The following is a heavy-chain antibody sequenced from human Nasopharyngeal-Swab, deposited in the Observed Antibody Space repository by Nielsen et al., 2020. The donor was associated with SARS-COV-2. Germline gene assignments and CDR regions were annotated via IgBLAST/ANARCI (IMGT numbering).Heavy chain of an antibody. V-gene: IGHV1-24*01. CDR3: ATAPRGYSGYDRRTPFDY. CDR1: GYTFTSYD. CDR2: FDPEDGET. J-gene: IGHJ4*02. Sequence: ASVKVSCKASGYTFTSYDINWVRQATGQGLEWMGGFDPEDGETIYAQKFQGRVTMTEDTSTDTAYMELSSLRSEDTAVYYCATAPRGYSGYDRRTPFDYWGQGTLVTVSS. D-gene: IGHD5-12*01.